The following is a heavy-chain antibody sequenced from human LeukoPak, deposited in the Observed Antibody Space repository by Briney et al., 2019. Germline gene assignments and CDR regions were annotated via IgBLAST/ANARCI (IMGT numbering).Heavy chain of an antibody. J-gene: IGHJ6*02. CDR3: AGMDV. V-gene: IGHV4-61*01. CDR2: IYYSGST. Sequence: SETLSLTCTVSGGSVCSNSYYWSWIRQPPGKGLEWIGYIYYSGSTNYNPSLKSRVTISVDTSKNQFSLKLSSVTAADTAVYYCAGMDVWGQGTTVTVSS. CDR1: GGSVCSNSYY.